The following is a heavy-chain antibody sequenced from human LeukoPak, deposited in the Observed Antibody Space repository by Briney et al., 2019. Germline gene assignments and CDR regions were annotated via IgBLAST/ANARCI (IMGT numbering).Heavy chain of an antibody. CDR2: IYYSGST. CDR3: AREWYNWNYSAFDI. J-gene: IGHJ3*02. V-gene: IGHV4-39*02. D-gene: IGHD1-7*01. Sequence: PSETLSLTCTVPGGSISSSSYYWGWIRQPPGKGLEWIGSIYYSGSTYYNPSLKSRVTISVDTSKNQFSLKLSSVTAADTAVYYCAREWYNWNYSAFDIWGQGTMVTVSS. CDR1: GGSISSSSYY.